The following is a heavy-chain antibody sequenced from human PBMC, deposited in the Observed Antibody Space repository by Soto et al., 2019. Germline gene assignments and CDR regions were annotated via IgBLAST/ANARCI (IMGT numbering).Heavy chain of an antibody. V-gene: IGHV3-23*01. CDR2: ISSSGSST. Sequence: EVQLLESRGGLVQPGGSLRLSCAASGFTFDNYAMRWVRQAPGKGLEWVSAISSSGSSTYYADSVKGRFTISRDNSKNTLYLQMNGLRAEDTAIYYCARVFGIYYFDYWGQGTLVTVSS. J-gene: IGHJ4*02. CDR3: ARVFGIYYFDY. CDR1: GFTFDNYA. D-gene: IGHD3-3*01.